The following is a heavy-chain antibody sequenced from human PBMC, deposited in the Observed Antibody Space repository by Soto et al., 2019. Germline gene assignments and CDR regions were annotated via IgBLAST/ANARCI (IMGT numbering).Heavy chain of an antibody. V-gene: IGHV3-30*18. CDR2: VTHDGSLY. Sequence: QVQLMESGGGVVQPGRSLRLSCVASGFTFSSCAMHWVRQVPGKGLEWLAVVTHDGSLYPYADSVKGRFSISRDNSRKTLYLQMNSLRPEDTAVYYCVKDRSDTWSFDYWGQGTLVTVSS. CDR3: VKDRSDTWSFDY. D-gene: IGHD2-8*02. J-gene: IGHJ4*02. CDR1: GFTFSSCA.